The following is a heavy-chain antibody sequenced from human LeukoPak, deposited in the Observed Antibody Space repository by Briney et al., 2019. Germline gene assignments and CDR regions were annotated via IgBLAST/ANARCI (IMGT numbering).Heavy chain of an antibody. CDR3: ARDDGPYYDILTGYPLL. CDR2: IWYDGSNK. V-gene: IGHV3-30*19. D-gene: IGHD3-9*01. CDR1: GFAFSSYG. J-gene: IGHJ4*02. Sequence: GGSLRLSCAASGFAFSSYGMHWVRQAPGKGLEWVAVIWYDGSNKYYADSVKGRFTISRDNSKNTLYLQMNSLRAEDTAVYYCARDDGPYYDILTGYPLLWGQGTLVTVSS.